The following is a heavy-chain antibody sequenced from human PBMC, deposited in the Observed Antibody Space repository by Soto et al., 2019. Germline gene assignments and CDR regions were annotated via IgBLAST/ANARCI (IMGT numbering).Heavy chain of an antibody. CDR1: GGTFNKYA. D-gene: IGHD3-16*01. V-gene: IGHV1-69*01. Sequence: QVQLVQSGAEVRKPGSAVRVSCKASGGTFNKYAMNWVRQAPGQGLEWMAGIIPIFETPRYAQQFQGRVTITVDESTTTAYMELSRLRSDDTAIYYCARSIGSGGVMGGFDYWGQGTLVTVAS. J-gene: IGHJ4*02. CDR2: IIPIFETP. CDR3: ARSIGSGGVMGGFDY.